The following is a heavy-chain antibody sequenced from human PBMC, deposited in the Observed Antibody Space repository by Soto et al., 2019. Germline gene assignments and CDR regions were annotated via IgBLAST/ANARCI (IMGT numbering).Heavy chain of an antibody. CDR3: AKGSNWGVGYYFDY. CDR2: ITNSGRST. V-gene: IGHV3-23*01. CDR1: EFTFSNYV. Sequence: TGGSLRLSCAASEFTFSNYVMGWVRQAPGKGLEWVSSITNSGRSTYYADSVKGRFTISRDNSKNTLSLQVNSLRAEDTAVYYCAKGSNWGVGYYFDYWGQGALVTVSS. D-gene: IGHD7-27*01. J-gene: IGHJ4*02.